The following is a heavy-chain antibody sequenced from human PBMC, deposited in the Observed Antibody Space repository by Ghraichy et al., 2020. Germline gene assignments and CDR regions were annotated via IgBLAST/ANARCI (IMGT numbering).Heavy chain of an antibody. V-gene: IGHV1-18*01. J-gene: IGHJ4*02. CDR1: GYTFTSYG. D-gene: IGHD6-19*01. Sequence: ASVKVSCKASGYTFTSYGISWVRQAPGQGLEWMGWISAYNGNTNYAQKLQGRVTMTTDTSTSTAYMELRSLRSDDTAVYHCARDGLSSGWYYFDYWGQGTLVTVFS. CDR3: ARDGLSSGWYYFDY. CDR2: ISAYNGNT.